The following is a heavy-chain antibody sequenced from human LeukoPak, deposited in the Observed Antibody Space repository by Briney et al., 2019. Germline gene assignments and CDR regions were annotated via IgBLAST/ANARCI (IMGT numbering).Heavy chain of an antibody. CDR1: GGSISSYY. V-gene: IGHV4-59*01. J-gene: IGHJ4*02. CDR2: IYYSGST. CDR3: ASSSFRPYYFDY. Sequence: SETLSLTCTVSGGSISSYYWSWIRQPPGKGLEWIGYIYYSGSTNYNPSLKSRVTISVDTSKNQFSLKLSSVTAADTAVYYCASSSFRPYYFDYWGQGTLVTVSS. D-gene: IGHD1-26*01.